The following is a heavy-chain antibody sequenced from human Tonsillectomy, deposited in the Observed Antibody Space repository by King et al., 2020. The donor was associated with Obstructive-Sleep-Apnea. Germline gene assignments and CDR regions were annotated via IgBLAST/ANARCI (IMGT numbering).Heavy chain of an antibody. V-gene: IGHV2-5*02. CDR1: GFSLSTSGVG. CDR2: IYWDDDK. D-gene: IGHD6-13*01. CDR3: AHRQMFGYSTSGGYFDY. J-gene: IGHJ4*02. Sequence: TLKESGPTLVKPTQTLTLTCTFSGFSLSTSGVGVGWIRQPPGKALEWLALIYWDDDKRYSPSLKNRLTITKDTSKNQVVLTMTNMDPVDTATYYCAHRQMFGYSTSGGYFDYWGQGTLVTVSS.